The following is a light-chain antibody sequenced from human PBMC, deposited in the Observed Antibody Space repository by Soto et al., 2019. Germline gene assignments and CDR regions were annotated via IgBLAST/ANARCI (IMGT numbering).Light chain of an antibody. V-gene: IGKV1-5*01. CDR3: QQYNSYPWT. Sequence: DIQMTQSPSSVSASVGDRVTISCQASQGIGRSLAWYQQKPGKAPKLLIYDASSLESGVPSRFSGSGSGTEFTLTITSLQPDDFATYYCQQYNSYPWTFGQGTKVDIK. CDR1: QGIGRS. J-gene: IGKJ1*01. CDR2: DAS.